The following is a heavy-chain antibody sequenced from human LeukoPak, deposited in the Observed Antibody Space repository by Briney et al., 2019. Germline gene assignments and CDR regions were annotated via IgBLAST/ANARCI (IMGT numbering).Heavy chain of an antibody. D-gene: IGHD2-2*02. CDR2: IRYDGSNK. V-gene: IGHV3-30*02. CDR1: GFTFSSYG. Sequence: GGSLRLSCAASGFTFSSYGMHWVRQAPGKGLEWVAFIRYDGSNKYYADSVKGRFTISRDNSKNTLYLQMNSLRAEDTAVYYCAKDYGGYCSSTSCYTKEYWGQGTLVTVSS. CDR3: AKDYGGYCSSTSCYTKEY. J-gene: IGHJ4*02.